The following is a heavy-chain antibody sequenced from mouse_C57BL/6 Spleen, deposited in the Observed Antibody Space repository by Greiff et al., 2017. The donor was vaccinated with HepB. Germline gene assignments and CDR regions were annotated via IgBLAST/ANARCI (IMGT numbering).Heavy chain of an antibody. D-gene: IGHD1-1*01. Sequence: QVQLQQPGAELVRPGSSVKLSCKASGYTFTSYWMDWVKQRPGQGLEWIGNIYPSDSETHYNQKFKDKATLTVDKSSSTAYMQLSSLTSEDSAVYCCARGLRWYFDVWGTGTTVTVSS. CDR3: ARGLRWYFDV. J-gene: IGHJ1*03. V-gene: IGHV1-61*01. CDR1: GYTFTSYW. CDR2: IYPSDSET.